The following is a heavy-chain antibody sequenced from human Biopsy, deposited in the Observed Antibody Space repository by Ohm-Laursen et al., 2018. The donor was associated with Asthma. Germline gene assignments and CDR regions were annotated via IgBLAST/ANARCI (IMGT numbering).Heavy chain of an antibody. D-gene: IGHD4-23*01. CDR2: IYSGGGT. CDR1: GFAVSRDH. V-gene: IGHV3-53*01. J-gene: IGHJ3*02. Sequence: SLRLSCAALGFAVSRDHMFWVRQAPGEGLEWVSVIYSGGGTYYADSVQGRVTISRDNSKNTLSLQMNSLRAEDTAVYYCARAYGGSFFSGSFDIWGQGTMVTVSS. CDR3: ARAYGGSFFSGSFDI.